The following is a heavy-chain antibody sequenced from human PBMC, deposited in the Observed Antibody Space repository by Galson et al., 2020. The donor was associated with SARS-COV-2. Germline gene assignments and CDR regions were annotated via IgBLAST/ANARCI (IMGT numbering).Heavy chain of an antibody. V-gene: IGHV6-1*01. D-gene: IGHD2-2*01. J-gene: IGHJ5*02. CDR1: GDSVSTNSAA. Sequence: KISETLSLTCGISGDSVSTNSAAWNWIRQSPSRGLEWLGRTYYRSKWNHDYALSLRSRITINPDTSKNQVSLHLNSVTPEDTAVYYCARDLGGYCSSTSCPGPIDLWGQGTLVTVSS. CDR3: ARDLGGYCSSTSCPGPIDL. CDR2: TYYRSKWNH.